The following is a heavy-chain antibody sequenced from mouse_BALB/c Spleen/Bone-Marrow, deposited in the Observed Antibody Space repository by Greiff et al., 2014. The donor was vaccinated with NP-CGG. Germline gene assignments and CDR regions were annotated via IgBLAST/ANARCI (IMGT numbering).Heavy chain of an antibody. CDR3: VRGLYGSSYTYAMDY. V-gene: IGHV5-4*02. J-gene: IGHJ4*01. CDR1: GFTFSDYY. Sequence: EVHLVESGGGLVKPGGSLKLSCAASGFTFSDYYMYWVRQTPEKRLEWVATISDGGSYTYYPDSVKGRFTISRDNAKNNLYMQMSSLKSEDTAMYYCVRGLYGSSYTYAMDYWGQGTSVTVSS. D-gene: IGHD1-1*01. CDR2: ISDGGSYT.